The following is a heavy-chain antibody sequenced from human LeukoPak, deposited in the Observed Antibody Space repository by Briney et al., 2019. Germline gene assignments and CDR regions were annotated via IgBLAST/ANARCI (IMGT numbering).Heavy chain of an antibody. V-gene: IGHV4-34*01. CDR2: INPTGKT. D-gene: IGHD1-26*01. J-gene: IGHJ4*02. CDR1: GGSISSYY. Sequence: SETLSLTCTVSGGSISSYYWSWIRQPPGKGLEWIGEINPTGKTNYNPSLKSRVTISVDTSKNQFSLKVNSVTAADTAVYYCARRSGSYSLWGQGTLVTVSS. CDR3: ARRSGSYSL.